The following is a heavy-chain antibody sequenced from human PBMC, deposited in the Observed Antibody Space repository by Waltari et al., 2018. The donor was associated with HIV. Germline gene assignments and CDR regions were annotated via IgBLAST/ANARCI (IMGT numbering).Heavy chain of an antibody. D-gene: IGHD3-22*01. Sequence: QVQLVQSGAEVKKPGSSVKVSCKASGGTFSSYTISWVRQAPGQGLEWMGRIIPILGIANYAQKFQGRVTITADKSTSTAYMELSSLRSEDTAVYYCARNEGDRAGSSGYYYDYWGQGTLVTVSS. CDR1: GGTFSSYT. CDR2: IIPILGIA. CDR3: ARNEGDRAGSSGYYYDY. V-gene: IGHV1-69*02. J-gene: IGHJ4*02.